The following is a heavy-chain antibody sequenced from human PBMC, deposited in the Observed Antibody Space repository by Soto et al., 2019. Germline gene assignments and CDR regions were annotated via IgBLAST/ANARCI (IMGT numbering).Heavy chain of an antibody. D-gene: IGHD6-19*01. V-gene: IGHV3-23*01. CDR2: ISGSGGST. CDR1: GFTFSSYA. CDR3: ARENGGTVAGTDYYYYGMDV. Sequence: EVQLLESGGGSVQPGGSLRLSCAASGFTFSSYAMSWVRQAPGKGLEWVSAISGSGGSTYYADSVKGRFTISRDNSKNTLYLQMNSLRAEDTAVYYCARENGGTVAGTDYYYYGMDVWGQGTTVTVSS. J-gene: IGHJ6*02.